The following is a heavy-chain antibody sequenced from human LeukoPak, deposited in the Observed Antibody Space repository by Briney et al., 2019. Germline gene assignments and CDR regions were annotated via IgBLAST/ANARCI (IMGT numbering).Heavy chain of an antibody. D-gene: IGHD3-22*01. CDR2: ISSGGNT. V-gene: IGHV3-53*01. CDR1: GFIVSSNY. CDR3: AREVRGYYFDY. J-gene: IGHJ4*02. Sequence: GGSLRLSCAASGFIVSSNYMSWVRQAPGKGLEWVSVISSGGNTYYADSGKGRFTISRDNSKNTVFLQMNSLRAEDTAVYYCAREVRGYYFDYWGQGTLVTVSS.